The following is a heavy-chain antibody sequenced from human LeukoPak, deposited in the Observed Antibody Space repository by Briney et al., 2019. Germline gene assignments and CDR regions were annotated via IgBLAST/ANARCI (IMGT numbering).Heavy chain of an antibody. CDR2: ISAYNGNT. V-gene: IGHV1-18*01. CDR1: GYTFTSYG. CDR3: ARDGSYIGGVIVSGDY. J-gene: IGHJ4*02. Sequence: GASVRVSCKASGYTFTSYGISWVRQAPGQGLEWMGWISAYNGNTNYAQKLQGRVTMTTDTSTSTAYMELRSLRSDDTAVYCCARDGSYIGGVIVSGDYWGQGTLVTVSS. D-gene: IGHD3-16*02.